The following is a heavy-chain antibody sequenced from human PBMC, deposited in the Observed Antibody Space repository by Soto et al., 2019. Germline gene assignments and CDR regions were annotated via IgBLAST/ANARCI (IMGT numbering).Heavy chain of an antibody. CDR2: INAGNGNT. J-gene: IGHJ6*02. V-gene: IGHV1-3*01. D-gene: IGHD6-19*01. CDR1: GYTFTSYA. Sequence: EASVKVSCNASGYTFTSYAMHWVRQAPGQRLEWMGWINAGNGNTKYSQKIQGRVTMTTDTSTSTAYMELRSLRSDDTAVYYCARDPLRGSGWPVCYYGMDVWRQGTTVTVS. CDR3: ARDPLRGSGWPVCYYGMDV.